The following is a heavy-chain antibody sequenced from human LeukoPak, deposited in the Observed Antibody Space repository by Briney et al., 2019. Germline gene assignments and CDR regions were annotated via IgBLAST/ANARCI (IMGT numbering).Heavy chain of an antibody. V-gene: IGHV3-11*05. CDR2: ISISSSNI. J-gene: IGHJ4*02. D-gene: IGHD1-26*01. Sequence: GGSLRLSCAASGFRVSGYDLNWIRQAPGKGLEWIAYISISSSNIHYADSVKGRFTISRDNAQNSLYLQMNSLRAEDTAIYYCVRDRGTYRPIDYWGQGTLVTVSS. CDR3: VRDRGTYRPIDY. CDR1: GFRVSGYD.